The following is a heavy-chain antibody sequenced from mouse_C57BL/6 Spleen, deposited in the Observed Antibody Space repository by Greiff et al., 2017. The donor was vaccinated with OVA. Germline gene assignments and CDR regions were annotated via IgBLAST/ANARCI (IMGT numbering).Heavy chain of an antibody. CDR3: ARGPLYYGNYDAMDY. D-gene: IGHD2-1*01. J-gene: IGHJ4*01. V-gene: IGHV1-64*01. CDR2: IHPNSGST. Sequence: VQLQQPGAELVKPGASVKLSCKASGYTFTSYWMHWVKQRPGQGLEWIGMIHPNSGSTNYNEKFKSKATLTVDKSSSTAYMQLSSLTSEDSAVYYCARGPLYYGNYDAMDYWGQGTSVTVSS. CDR1: GYTFTSYW.